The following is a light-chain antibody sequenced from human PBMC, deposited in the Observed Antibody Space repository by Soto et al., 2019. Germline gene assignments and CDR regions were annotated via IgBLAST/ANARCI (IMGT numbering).Light chain of an antibody. CDR2: GAS. Sequence: EIVLTQSPGTLSLSPGERATLSCRASQSVSSSFLAWYQQKPGQAPRLLIYGASSRATGIPDRFSGSGSGPDFTLTISRLEPEDFAVYYCQQYDHSPWTFGQGTKVEIK. CDR3: QQYDHSPWT. V-gene: IGKV3-20*01. J-gene: IGKJ1*01. CDR1: QSVSSSF.